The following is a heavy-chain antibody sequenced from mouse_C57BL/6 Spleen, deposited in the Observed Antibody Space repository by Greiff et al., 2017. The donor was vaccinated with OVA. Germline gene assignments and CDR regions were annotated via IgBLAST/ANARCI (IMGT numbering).Heavy chain of an antibody. CDR3: ARSSIYYYGKGYFDV. J-gene: IGHJ1*03. Sequence: DVHLVESGGGLVKPGGSLKLSCAASGFTFSDYGMHWVRQAPEKGLEWVAYISSGSSTIYYADTVKGRFTISRDNAKNTLFLQMTSLRSEDTAMYYCARSSIYYYGKGYFDVWGTGTTVTVSS. V-gene: IGHV5-17*01. D-gene: IGHD1-1*01. CDR2: ISSGSSTI. CDR1: GFTFSDYG.